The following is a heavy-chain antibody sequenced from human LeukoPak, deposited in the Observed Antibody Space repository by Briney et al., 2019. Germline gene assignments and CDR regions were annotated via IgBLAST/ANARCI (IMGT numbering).Heavy chain of an antibody. V-gene: IGHV1-46*01. D-gene: IGHD3-16*01. CDR3: ARAHMITSYYYYYYMDV. CDR2: INPSGGST. Sequence: GASVKVSCKASGYTFTSYAMNWVRQAPGQGLEWMGIINPSGGSTTYAQKFQGRVTMTRDMSTSTVYMELSSLRSEDTAVYYCARAHMITSYYYYYYMDVWGKGTTVTVSS. CDR1: GYTFTSYA. J-gene: IGHJ6*03.